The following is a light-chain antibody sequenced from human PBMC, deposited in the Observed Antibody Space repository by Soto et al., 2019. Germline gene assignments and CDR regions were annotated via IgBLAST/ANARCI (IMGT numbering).Light chain of an antibody. CDR3: QQYGSSPLT. Sequence: EIVLTQSPDTLSLSPGERATLSCRASQSVRSNYLAWYQQKPGQAPRFLLYDASSRATCIPDRFSGSGSGTDFTLTISRLEPEDFAVYYCQQYGSSPLTFGGGTKVEIK. J-gene: IGKJ4*01. V-gene: IGKV3-20*01. CDR2: DAS. CDR1: QSVRSNY.